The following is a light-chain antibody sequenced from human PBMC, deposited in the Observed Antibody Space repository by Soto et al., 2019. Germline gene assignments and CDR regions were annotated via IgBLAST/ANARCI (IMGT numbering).Light chain of an antibody. J-gene: IGLJ1*01. Sequence: QPVLTQSPSASASLGASVKLTCTLSSGHSSYAIAWHQQQPEKGPRYLMKLNSDGSHNKGDGIPDRFSGSSSGAERYLTISSLQSEDEADYYCQTWGTGIHYVFGTGTKLTVL. CDR1: SGHSSYA. CDR3: QTWGTGIHYV. CDR2: LNSDGSH. V-gene: IGLV4-69*01.